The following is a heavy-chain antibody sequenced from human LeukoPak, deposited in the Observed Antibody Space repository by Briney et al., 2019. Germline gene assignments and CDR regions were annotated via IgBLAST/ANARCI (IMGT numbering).Heavy chain of an antibody. J-gene: IGHJ6*02. CDR2: ISYDESNK. V-gene: IGHV3-30*04. Sequence: GGSLRLSCAASGFTFSSFAMHWVRQAPGKGLEWVALISYDESNKYFADSVKGRFTASRDNSKNTLYLQMNSLRAEDTAVYYCARDRGGTGTANYYYGMDVWGQGTTVTVSS. CDR3: ARDRGGTGTANYYYGMDV. D-gene: IGHD1-7*01. CDR1: GFTFSSFA.